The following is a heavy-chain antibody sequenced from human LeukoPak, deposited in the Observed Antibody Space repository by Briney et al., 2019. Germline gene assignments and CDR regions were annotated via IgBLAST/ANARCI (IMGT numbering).Heavy chain of an antibody. D-gene: IGHD3-22*01. Sequence: GGSLRLSSAASVFXFSSYWIHWVRQAPGKGLVWVSRINSDVSRTSYADFVKGRFTISRDNAKNTLYLQMNSLGAEDTAVYYCARRIVTYYYDSSGSLDAFDIWGQGTMVAVSS. CDR3: ARRIVTYYYDSSGSLDAFDI. CDR2: INSDVSRT. CDR1: VFXFSSYW. J-gene: IGHJ3*02. V-gene: IGHV3-74*01.